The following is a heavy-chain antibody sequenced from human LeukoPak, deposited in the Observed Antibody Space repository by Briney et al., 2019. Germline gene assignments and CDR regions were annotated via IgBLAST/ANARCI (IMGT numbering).Heavy chain of an antibody. CDR2: ISWNSGSI. Sequence: PGRSMRLSCAAAGFTFDDYAMHWVRRAAGKGLEWVSGISWNSGSIGYADSVKGRFTISRDNAKNSLYLQMNSLRAEDTALYYCAKGRDKYQLLSKNWFDPWGQGTLVTVSS. CDR3: AKGRDKYQLLSKNWFDP. D-gene: IGHD2-2*01. CDR1: GFTFDDYA. J-gene: IGHJ5*02. V-gene: IGHV3-9*01.